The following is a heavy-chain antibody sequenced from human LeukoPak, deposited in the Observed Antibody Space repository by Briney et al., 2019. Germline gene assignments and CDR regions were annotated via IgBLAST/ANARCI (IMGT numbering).Heavy chain of an antibody. V-gene: IGHV3-53*01. Sequence: SGGSLRLSCAASGITVGNNYFSWVRQAPGKGLEWVALIYSVGGTVYADSVKGRFTISRDSSRNTLFLQMNSLRPEDTAVYHCTRNRPETPLGYWGQGTLVTVSS. CDR1: GITVGNNY. J-gene: IGHJ4*02. CDR3: TRNRPETPLGY. D-gene: IGHD1-14*01. CDR2: IYSVGGT.